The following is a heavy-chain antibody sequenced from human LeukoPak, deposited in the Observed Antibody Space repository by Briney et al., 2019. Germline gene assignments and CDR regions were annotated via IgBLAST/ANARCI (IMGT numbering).Heavy chain of an antibody. CDR2: IYTSGST. CDR1: GGSISSGSYY. J-gene: IGHJ4*02. CDR3: ASITFGGVIVDY. Sequence: SQTLSLTCTVSGGSISSGSYYWSWIRQPAGKGLEWIGHIYTSGSTNYNPSLKSRVTISVDTSKNQFSLKLSSVSAADTAVYYCASITFGGVIVDYWGQGTLVTVSS. D-gene: IGHD3-16*02. V-gene: IGHV4-61*09.